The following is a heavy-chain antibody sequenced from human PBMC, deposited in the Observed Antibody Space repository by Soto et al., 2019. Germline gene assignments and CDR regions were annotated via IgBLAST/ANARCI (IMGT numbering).Heavy chain of an antibody. J-gene: IGHJ3*02. CDR3: ARGGFMHAYDM. CDR1: GFTFSSYW. D-gene: IGHD2-8*01. CDR2: VNNDGSDT. V-gene: IGHV3-74*01. Sequence: EVQLVESGGGLVQPGGSLRLSCAASGFTFSSYWIHWVRQAPGKGLVRVSRVNNDGSDTIYADSVKGRFTISRDNAKNTVCLQIIRRREECTTLYFCARGGFMHAYDMWGQGKMVNVS.